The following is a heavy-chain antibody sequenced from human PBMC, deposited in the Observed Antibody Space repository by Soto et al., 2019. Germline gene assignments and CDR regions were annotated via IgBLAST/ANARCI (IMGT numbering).Heavy chain of an antibody. CDR2: INPLVSMS. CDR3: AASYGSGYRAFDY. J-gene: IGHJ4*02. V-gene: IGHV1-69*02. Sequence: QVQLVQSGTEVKKPGSSVKVSCKASGDTFSFYTINWVRQAPGLGLEWVGRINPLVSMSNYAQKFQGRVSMTADKSTSTAYMELRRLRSDDTAMYFCAASYGSGYRAFDYWGQGALVSVSS. CDR1: GDTFSFYT. D-gene: IGHD3-10*01.